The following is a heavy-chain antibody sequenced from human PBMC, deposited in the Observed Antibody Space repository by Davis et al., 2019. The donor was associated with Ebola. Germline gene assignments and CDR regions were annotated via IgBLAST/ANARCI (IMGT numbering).Heavy chain of an antibody. V-gene: IGHV3-48*03. CDR1: GFTFSSYE. CDR2: ISSSGSTI. D-gene: IGHD1-20*01. J-gene: IGHJ6*02. CDR3: ARDLTDEIYYYYGMDV. Sequence: GESLKIFCAASGFTFSSYEMNWVRPAPGKGLELVSYISSSGSTIYYAEPVKGRFTISRDNAKNSLYLQMNSLRAEETAVYYCARDLTDEIYYYYGMDVWGQGTTVTVSS.